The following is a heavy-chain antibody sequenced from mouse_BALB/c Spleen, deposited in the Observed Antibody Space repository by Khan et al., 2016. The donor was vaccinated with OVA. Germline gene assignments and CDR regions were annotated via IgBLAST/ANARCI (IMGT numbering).Heavy chain of an antibody. J-gene: IGHJ3*01. Sequence: QVQLQQSGAELARPGASVKMSCKASGYTFTSYTIHWIKKRPGQGLEWIGYINPSNGYTNYTQKFNDKATLTTDKSSTTAYLQLSSLTSDDSAVYNCVRDGAYHRNDGWFAFWGQGTLVTVSA. D-gene: IGHD2-14*01. V-gene: IGHV1-4*01. CDR1: GYTFTSYT. CDR2: INPSNGYT. CDR3: VRDGAYHRNDGWFAF.